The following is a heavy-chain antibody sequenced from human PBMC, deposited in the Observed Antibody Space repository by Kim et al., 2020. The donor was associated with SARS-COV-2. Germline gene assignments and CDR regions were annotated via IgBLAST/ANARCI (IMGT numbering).Heavy chain of an antibody. CDR3: ARLLWFGESWFDP. J-gene: IGHJ5*02. CDR2: IHHSGST. CDR1: GGSISSSNW. D-gene: IGHD3-10*01. V-gene: IGHV4-4*02. Sequence: SETLSLTCAVSGGSISSSNWWSWVRQPPGKGLEWIGEIHHSGSTNYNPSPKSRITISVDKSKNQFSLKLSSVTAADTAVYYGARLLWFGESWFDPWGQGTLVTVSS.